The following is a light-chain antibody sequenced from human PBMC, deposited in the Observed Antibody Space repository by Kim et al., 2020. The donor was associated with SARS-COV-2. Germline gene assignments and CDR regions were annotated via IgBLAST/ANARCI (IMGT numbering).Light chain of an antibody. J-gene: IGLJ3*02. V-gene: IGLV3-19*01. Sequence: ALGQTVKITCQGDSLRSYYASWYQQKPGQAPVLVIYGKNSRPSAIPDRFSGSSSGNTASLTITGTQAEDEADYYCKSRDNSGNHVVFGGGTQLTVL. CDR3: KSRDNSGNHVV. CDR2: GKN. CDR1: SLRSYY.